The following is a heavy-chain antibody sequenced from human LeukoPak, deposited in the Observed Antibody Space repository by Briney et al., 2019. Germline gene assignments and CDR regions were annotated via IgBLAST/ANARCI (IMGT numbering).Heavy chain of an antibody. D-gene: IGHD6-13*01. CDR1: GFTFTSSA. CDR3: ARDRIAAAGIWNFDS. Sequence: GGSLRLSGAAPGFTFTSSAMHGGRKGPGKGRGWGADILFVGRKKYYADPVKGRFTISPDNPTKTPYPQMSRLRAEDTAVYYCARDRIAAAGIWNFDSWGQGTLVTVSS. J-gene: IGHJ4*02. V-gene: IGHV3-30*04. CDR2: ILFVGRKK.